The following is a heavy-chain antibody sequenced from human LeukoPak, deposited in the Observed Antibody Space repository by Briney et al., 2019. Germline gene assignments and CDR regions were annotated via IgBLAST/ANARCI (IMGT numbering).Heavy chain of an antibody. J-gene: IGHJ5*02. V-gene: IGHV3-33*01. CDR3: ARDTYRGIAARPPWFDP. Sequence: PGGSLRLSCVASGFTFSRYGMHWVRQAPGKGLEWVAVILLDGSKEFYTDSVKGRFTISRDNSKNMLYLQMNSLRAEDTALYYCARDTYRGIAARPPWFDPWGQGTLVTVSS. D-gene: IGHD6-6*01. CDR1: GFTFSRYG. CDR2: ILLDGSKE.